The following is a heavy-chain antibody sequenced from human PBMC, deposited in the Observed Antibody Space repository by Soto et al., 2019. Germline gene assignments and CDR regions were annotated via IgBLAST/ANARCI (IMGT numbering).Heavy chain of an antibody. J-gene: IGHJ6*02. CDR1: GGSIVSYY. Sequence: SETLSLTCSVSGGSIVSYYWNWIRQSPGKGLEWLGYIYYSGSTNYNPSLKSRVSISVDTSKNQFSLKLTSVTAADTAVYYCARYSSSTPLYGMDVWGPGTTVT. CDR3: ARYSSSTPLYGMDV. CDR2: IYYSGST. V-gene: IGHV4-59*01. D-gene: IGHD6-6*01.